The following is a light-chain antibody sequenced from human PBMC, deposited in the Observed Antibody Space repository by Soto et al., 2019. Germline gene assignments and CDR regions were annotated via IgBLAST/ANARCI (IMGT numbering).Light chain of an antibody. V-gene: IGKV3-20*01. CDR3: HQYDGAPHT. CDR1: QSVRNNY. J-gene: IGKJ2*01. CDR2: GAS. Sequence: ENVLTQSPGTLSSSPGERVTLSCRASQSVRNNYLAWYQKKPGQAPRLLIFGASIRATGIPARFSGSGSGTDFTLTISRLEPEDFAVFYCHQYDGAPHTFGQGTKLEIK.